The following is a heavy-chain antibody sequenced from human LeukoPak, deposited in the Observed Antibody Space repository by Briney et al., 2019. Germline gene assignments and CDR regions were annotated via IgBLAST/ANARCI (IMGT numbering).Heavy chain of an antibody. V-gene: IGHV3-30-3*01. D-gene: IGHD2-21*01. J-gene: IGHJ3*02. CDR2: IASDGSHT. CDR1: GFTFSTYF. CDR3: ARERQDTILHSGAFDI. Sequence: GRSLRLSCAASGFTFSTYFMHWVRQAPGKGLAWVADIASDGSHTFYVESVKGRFTISRDTSKNKLYLQMNRLRAEDTAVYFCARERQDTILHSGAFDIWGQGTMVTVSS.